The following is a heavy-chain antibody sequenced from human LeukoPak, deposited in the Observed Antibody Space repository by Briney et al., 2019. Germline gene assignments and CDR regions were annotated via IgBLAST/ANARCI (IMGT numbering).Heavy chain of an antibody. CDR3: ARRIAGSGSDY. CDR2: IYPDDSDT. D-gene: IGHD6-13*01. Sequence: PGKSLKISCKGSGNSFASYWIGWVRQMPGKGLEWMGIIYPDDSDTRYSPSFQGQVTITADKSISTAYLQWNNLKASDTAMYYCARRIAGSGSDYWGQGTLVTVSS. CDR1: GNSFASYW. J-gene: IGHJ4*02. V-gene: IGHV5-51*01.